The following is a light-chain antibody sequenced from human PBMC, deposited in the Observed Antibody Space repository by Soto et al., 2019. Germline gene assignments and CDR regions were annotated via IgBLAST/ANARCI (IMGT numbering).Light chain of an antibody. Sequence: QSALTQPASVSGSPGQSITISCTGTSRDIGGYNYVSWYQQHPGKAPKLMIYDVRNRPSGVSNRLSCSKSGNTASLTISGLQAADEANYYCSSYTTTNPHVVFGGGSTVTVL. CDR2: DVR. CDR1: SRDIGGYNY. CDR3: SSYTTTNPHVV. J-gene: IGLJ2*01. V-gene: IGLV2-14*01.